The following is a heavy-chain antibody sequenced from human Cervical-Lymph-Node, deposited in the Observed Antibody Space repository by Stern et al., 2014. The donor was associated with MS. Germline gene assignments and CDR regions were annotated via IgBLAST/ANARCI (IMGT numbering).Heavy chain of an antibody. CDR3: ATDRHSISSYSLPPFDDPFDL. CDR1: GFTFTKAF. Sequence: EVQLVESGGGLVKPGGSLRLSCAASGFTFTKAFMNWVRQAPGKGLEWVVRIKSTTEGGTTDYAAPVKGRFTMSRDDLKNTVYLQMNSLRTEDTAVYYCATDRHSISSYSLPPFDDPFDLWGQGTMVTVS. J-gene: IGHJ3*01. CDR2: IKSTTEGGTT. D-gene: IGHD6-6*01. V-gene: IGHV3-15*01.